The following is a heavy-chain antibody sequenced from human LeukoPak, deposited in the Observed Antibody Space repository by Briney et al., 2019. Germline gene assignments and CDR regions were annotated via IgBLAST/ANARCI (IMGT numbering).Heavy chain of an antibody. Sequence: ASVKVSCKVSGYTFTDYYMHWVQQAPGKGLEWMGLVDPEDGETIYAEKFQGRVTITADTSTDTAYMELSSLRSEDTAVDYCATSLSSGGWFDYWGQGTLVTGSS. CDR3: ATSLSSGGWFDY. V-gene: IGHV1-69-2*01. CDR2: VDPEDGET. D-gene: IGHD6-19*01. J-gene: IGHJ4*02. CDR1: GYTFTDYY.